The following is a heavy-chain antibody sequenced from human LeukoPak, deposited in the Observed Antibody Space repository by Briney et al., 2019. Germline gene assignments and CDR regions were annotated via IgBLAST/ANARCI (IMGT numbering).Heavy chain of an antibody. CDR1: GYTFTSYA. J-gene: IGHJ4*02. CDR3: ATAAAAGWLPGY. Sequence: ASVKVSCKASGYTFTSYAMHWVRQAPGLRLEWMGWINAGNGNTKYSQKFQGRVTITRDTSASTAYMELSSLRSEDTAVYYCATAAAAGWLPGYWGQGTLVTVSS. CDR2: INAGNGNT. V-gene: IGHV1-3*01. D-gene: IGHD6-13*01.